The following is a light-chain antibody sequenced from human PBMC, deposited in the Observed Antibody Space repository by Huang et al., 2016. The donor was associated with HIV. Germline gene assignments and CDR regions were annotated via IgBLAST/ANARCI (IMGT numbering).Light chain of an antibody. CDR2: GAS. J-gene: IGKJ4*01. V-gene: IGKV3-15*01. Sequence: EIVMTQSPATLSVSPGERATLSCRASQSVSSNLAWYQQKPGQAPRLLIYGASTRATGIPARFMGSGSGTEFTLTISSLQSEDFAVYYCQQYNNWPPLTFGGGTKVEIK. CDR1: QSVSSN. CDR3: QQYNNWPPLT.